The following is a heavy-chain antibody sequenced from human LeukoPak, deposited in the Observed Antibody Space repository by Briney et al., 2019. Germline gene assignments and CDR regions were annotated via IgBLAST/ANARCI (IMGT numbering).Heavy chain of an antibody. J-gene: IGHJ6*03. Sequence: SETLSLTCTVSGGSISSSNYYWGWIRQPPGKGLEWIVSIYYSGSTYYNPSLKSRVTISVDTSKNQFSLKLSSVTAADTAVYYCARDLGYCSSTSCYHYYYYMDVWGKGTTVTVSS. CDR1: GGSISSSNYY. V-gene: IGHV4-39*07. CDR3: ARDLGYCSSTSCYHYYYYMDV. CDR2: IYYSGST. D-gene: IGHD2-2*01.